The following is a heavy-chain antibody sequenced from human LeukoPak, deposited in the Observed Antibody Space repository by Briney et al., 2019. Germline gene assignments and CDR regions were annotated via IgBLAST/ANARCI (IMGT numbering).Heavy chain of an antibody. D-gene: IGHD5-18*01. CDR3: ATLPNYSYGHPYYFDY. Sequence: GGSLRLSCAASRFTFSTYGMSWVRQAPGKGLEWVSAISDSGAYTYYADSVKGRFTISRDNSKNTLYLQMNSLRAEDTAVFYCATLPNYSYGHPYYFDYWGQGTLVTVSS. J-gene: IGHJ4*02. CDR1: RFTFSTYG. CDR2: ISDSGAYT. V-gene: IGHV3-23*01.